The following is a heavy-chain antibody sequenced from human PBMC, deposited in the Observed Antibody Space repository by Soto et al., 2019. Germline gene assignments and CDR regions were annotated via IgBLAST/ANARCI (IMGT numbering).Heavy chain of an antibody. D-gene: IGHD1-7*01. J-gene: IGHJ6*02. V-gene: IGHV3-33*01. Sequence: GGSLRLSCAASGFTFSSYGMHWVRQAPGKGLEWVAVIWYDGSNKYYADSVKGRFTISRDNPKNTLYLRMNSLRAEDTAVYYCARASITGTYGYYYGMNVWGQGTTVTVSS. CDR2: IWYDGSNK. CDR3: ARASITGTYGYYYGMNV. CDR1: GFTFSSYG.